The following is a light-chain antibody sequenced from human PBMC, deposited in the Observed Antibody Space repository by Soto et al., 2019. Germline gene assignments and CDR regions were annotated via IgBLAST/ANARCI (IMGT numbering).Light chain of an antibody. CDR2: GAS. CDR1: QSVSSSY. CDR3: QQYDSSPLT. Sequence: EIVLTQSPGTLSLSPGERATLSCRASQSVSSSYLAWYQQKPGQAPRLLIYGASSRATGIPDRFSGSGSGTDFTLTINRLEPEDLAVYYCQQYDSSPLTFGGGTKVEIK. J-gene: IGKJ4*01. V-gene: IGKV3-20*01.